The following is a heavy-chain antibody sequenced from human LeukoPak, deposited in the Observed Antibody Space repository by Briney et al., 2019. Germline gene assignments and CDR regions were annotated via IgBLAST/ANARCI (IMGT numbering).Heavy chain of an antibody. J-gene: IGHJ6*03. Sequence: PSETLSLTCTVSGGSISSYYWSWIRQPPGKGLEWIGYIYHSGTTNYNPSLKSRVTISVDTSKNQFSLKLSSVTAADTAVYYCARAHMITSYYYYYYMDVWGKGTTVTVSS. CDR3: ARAHMITSYYYYYYMDV. V-gene: IGHV4-59*01. CDR1: GGSISSYY. D-gene: IGHD3-16*01. CDR2: IYHSGTT.